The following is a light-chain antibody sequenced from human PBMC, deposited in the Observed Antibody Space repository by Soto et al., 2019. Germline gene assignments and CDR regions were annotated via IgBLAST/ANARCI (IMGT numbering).Light chain of an antibody. CDR3: QSYDNDLSVV. J-gene: IGLJ2*01. Sequence: QSLLTQPPSVSGAPGQRVTISCTGTASSIAARYDVHWYQQIPGKAPKLLIYDNNRRPSGVPVRFSGSRSGTSASLAITGLQAEDEADYYCQSYDNDLSVVFGGGTKLTVL. CDR2: DNN. CDR1: ASSIAARYD. V-gene: IGLV1-40*01.